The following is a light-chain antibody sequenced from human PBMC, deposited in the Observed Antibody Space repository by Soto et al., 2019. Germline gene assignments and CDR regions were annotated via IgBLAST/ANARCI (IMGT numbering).Light chain of an antibody. Sequence: ALTQPPSASGSPGQSVTISCTGTSSDVGGYKYVSWYQQHPDKAPKLMIYVVSKRPSGVPDRFSGSKSGNTASLTVSGLQADDEADYYCSSYAGSNNLVFGGGTQLTVL. CDR3: SSYAGSNNLV. CDR1: SSDVGGYKY. V-gene: IGLV2-8*01. J-gene: IGLJ7*01. CDR2: VVS.